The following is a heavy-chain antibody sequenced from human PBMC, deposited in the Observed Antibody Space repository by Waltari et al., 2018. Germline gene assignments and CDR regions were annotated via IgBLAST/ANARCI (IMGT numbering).Heavy chain of an antibody. CDR2: IYSGGSST. D-gene: IGHD3-3*01. V-gene: IGHV3-23*03. CDR1: GCTFSSYA. CDR3: AKVSLGGWFDP. Sequence: EVQLLESGGGLVQPGGSLRLSCAASGCTFSSYAMSWVRQAPGKGLEWVSVIYSGGSSTYYADSVKGRFTISRDNSKNTLYLQMNSLRAEDTAVYYCAKVSLGGWFDPWGQGTLVTVSS. J-gene: IGHJ5*02.